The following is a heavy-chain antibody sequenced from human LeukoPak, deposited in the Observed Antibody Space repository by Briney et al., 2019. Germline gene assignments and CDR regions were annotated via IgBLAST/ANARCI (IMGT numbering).Heavy chain of an antibody. CDR1: GGSISSYN. D-gene: IGHD2-2*01. CDR3: ARYCSSTSCYGYFDY. CDR2: IYTSGST. J-gene: IGHJ4*02. Sequence: SETLSLTCTVSGGSISSYNWSWIRQPAGKGLEWIGRIYTSGSTNYNPSLKSRVTMSVDTSKNQFSLKLSSVTAADTAVYYCARYCSSTSCYGYFDYWGQGTLVTVS. V-gene: IGHV4-4*07.